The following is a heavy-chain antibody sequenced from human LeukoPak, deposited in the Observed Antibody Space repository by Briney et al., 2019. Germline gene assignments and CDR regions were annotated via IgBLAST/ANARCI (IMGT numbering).Heavy chain of an antibody. Sequence: GASLQISCKGSGYIFTSHWLGWARPKPGKGLEWMGIFYPGDSDTRYSPSFQGQVAMSADKSISTAYLQWSRLKASDTAMYYCAGRLGYALDGTPSGLVSDAFDIWGQGTMVTVFS. D-gene: IGHD6-19*01. CDR1: GYIFTSHW. CDR2: FYPGDSDT. V-gene: IGHV5-51*01. CDR3: AGRLGYALDGTPSGLVSDAFDI. J-gene: IGHJ3*02.